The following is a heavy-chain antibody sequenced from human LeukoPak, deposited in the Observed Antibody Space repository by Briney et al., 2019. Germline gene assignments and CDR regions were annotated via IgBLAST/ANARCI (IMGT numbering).Heavy chain of an antibody. CDR1: GFTFSSYS. CDR3: VGGYYFDY. J-gene: IGHJ4*02. CDR2: ILDSGGTT. D-gene: IGHD3-16*01. Sequence: PGGSLRLSWAAAGFTFSSYSMNWVRQAPGKGLEWVSHILDSGGTTYYADSVKGRFTISGDNAKNSLYLQMNSLRAEDTAVYYCVGGYYFDYWGQGTLVTVSS. V-gene: IGHV3-48*01.